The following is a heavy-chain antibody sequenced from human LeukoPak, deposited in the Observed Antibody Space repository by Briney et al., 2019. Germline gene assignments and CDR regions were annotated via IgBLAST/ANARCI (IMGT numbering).Heavy chain of an antibody. Sequence: ASVKVSCKASGGTFNSYAISWVRQAPGQGLEWMGGIIPMSDTANYPQKFQGRVTMTRNTSITTAYMELSSLRSEDTAVYYCARAWLGSVSYSAHWGQGTLVTVSS. D-gene: IGHD3-10*01. CDR3: ARAWLGSVSYSAH. V-gene: IGHV1-69*05. CDR1: GGTFNSYA. J-gene: IGHJ4*02. CDR2: IIPMSDTA.